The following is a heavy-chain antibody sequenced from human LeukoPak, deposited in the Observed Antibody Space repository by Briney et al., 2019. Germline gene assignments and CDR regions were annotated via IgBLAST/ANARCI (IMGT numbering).Heavy chain of an antibody. D-gene: IGHD3-10*01. CDR3: ARGSGSYYNIPGNWFDP. CDR2: IIPIFGTA. Sequence: GASVKVSCKASGGTFSSYAISWVRQAPGQGLEWMGGIIPIFGTANYAQKFQGRVTITAGESTSTAYMELSSLRSEDTAVYYCARGSGSYYNIPGNWFDPWGQGTLVTVSS. CDR1: GGTFSSYA. J-gene: IGHJ5*02. V-gene: IGHV1-69*13.